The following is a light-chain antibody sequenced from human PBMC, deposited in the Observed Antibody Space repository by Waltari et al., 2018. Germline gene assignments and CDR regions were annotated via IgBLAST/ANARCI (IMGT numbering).Light chain of an antibody. Sequence: VYWYQQVAGAAPRLLIYRNTRRPSGAPDRFSGSRSGTSASLDISGLRSEDEAVYYCATWGDSLVFGGGTKLTVL. CDR3: ATWGDSLV. CDR2: RNT. V-gene: IGLV1-47*01. J-gene: IGLJ2*01.